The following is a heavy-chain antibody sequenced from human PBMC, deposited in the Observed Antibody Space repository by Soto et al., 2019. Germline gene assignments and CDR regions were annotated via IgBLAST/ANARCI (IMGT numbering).Heavy chain of an antibody. CDR1: GFTFSSYD. Sequence: GESLKISCAASGFTFSSYDMHWVRQATGKGLEWVSAIGTAGDTYYPGSVKGRFTISRENAKNSLYLQMNSLRAGDTAVYYCARAKGIVGADDAFDIWGQGTMVTVSS. J-gene: IGHJ3*02. CDR2: IGTAGDT. CDR3: ARAKGIVGADDAFDI. D-gene: IGHD1-26*01. V-gene: IGHV3-13*01.